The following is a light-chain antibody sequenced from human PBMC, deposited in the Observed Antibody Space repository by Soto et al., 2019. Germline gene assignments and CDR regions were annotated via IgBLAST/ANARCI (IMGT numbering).Light chain of an antibody. V-gene: IGKV3-15*01. CDR3: QHYIIWPPWT. CDR1: QSVSSN. Sequence: EIVMTQSPATLSVSPGERATLSCRASQSVSSNLAWYQQKLGQAPRLLIYGASTRATGIPARFSGSGSGTEFTLTICGLQSDDFAVYYCQHYIIWPPWTFGQGTKVEIK. CDR2: GAS. J-gene: IGKJ1*01.